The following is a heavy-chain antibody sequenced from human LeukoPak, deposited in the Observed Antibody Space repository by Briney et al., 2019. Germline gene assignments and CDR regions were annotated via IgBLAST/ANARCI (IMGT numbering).Heavy chain of an antibody. CDR1: DRPFSIYA. D-gene: IGHD4-11*01. V-gene: IGHV1-69*04. CDR3: ARDLYSYSNSYFDY. CDR2: ILPILGIA. Sequence: SVMVSCTPSDRPFSIYAISWVRQAPGQGLEWMGRILPILGIANYAQKFQGRVTITADKSTSTAYMELSSLRSEDTAVYYCARDLYSYSNSYFDYWGQGTLVTVSS. J-gene: IGHJ4*02.